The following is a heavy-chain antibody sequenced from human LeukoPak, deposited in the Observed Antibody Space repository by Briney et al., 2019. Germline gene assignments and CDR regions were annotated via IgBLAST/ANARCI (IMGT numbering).Heavy chain of an antibody. CDR3: ARHSHELERPLDDWFDP. CDR2: IYTSGST. Sequence: SETLSLTCTVSGGSISSYYWSWIRQPPGKGLEWIGYIYTSGSTNYNPSLKSRVTISVDTSKNQFSLKLSSVTAADTAVYYCARHSHELERPLDDWFDPWGQGTLVTVSP. J-gene: IGHJ5*02. V-gene: IGHV4-4*09. D-gene: IGHD1-1*01. CDR1: GGSISSYY.